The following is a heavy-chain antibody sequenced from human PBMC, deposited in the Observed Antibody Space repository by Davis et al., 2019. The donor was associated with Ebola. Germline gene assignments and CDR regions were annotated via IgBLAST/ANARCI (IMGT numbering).Heavy chain of an antibody. J-gene: IGHJ4*02. CDR1: GFTSSHYN. CDR3: ARARYHPDY. CDR2: ISSSSSYV. D-gene: IGHD3-16*02. V-gene: IGHV3-21*01. Sequence: PGGSLRLSCAASGFTSSHYNIHWVRQAPGKGLEWVSYISSSSSYVYYADSLKGRFTISRDNAKNSVFLQMNSLRAEDTAVYYCARARYHPDYWGQGTLVTVSS.